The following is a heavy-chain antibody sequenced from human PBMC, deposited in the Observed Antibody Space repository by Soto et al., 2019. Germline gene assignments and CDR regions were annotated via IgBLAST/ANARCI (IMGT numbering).Heavy chain of an antibody. Sequence: ASLKVSGKASGYTFTGYYMNWVRHPPVQGLEWMGCINPNTGGTNYAQKYQDRVTMTRDTYIITGYMELSRLRSDDTAVYSCARAAEVGHDYFDYSGQGALVTVS. CDR1: GYTFTGYY. J-gene: IGHJ4*02. V-gene: IGHV1-2*02. CDR2: INPNTGGT. CDR3: ARAAEVGHDYFDY.